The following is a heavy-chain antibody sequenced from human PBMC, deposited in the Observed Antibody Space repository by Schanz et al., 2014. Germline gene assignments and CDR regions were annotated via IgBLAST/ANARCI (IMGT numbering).Heavy chain of an antibody. D-gene: IGHD3-9*01. J-gene: IGHJ4*02. CDR1: GFTISSYS. CDR3: AKQIHYDILTVTRN. CDR2: ISSSGSYI. Sequence: EVQLVESGGGLVKRGGSLRLSCAASGFTISSYSLNWVRQAPGKGLEWVSSISSSGSYIYYADSVKGRFSISRDNAKNSLFLQMNSLRAEDTAVYYCAKQIHYDILTVTRNWGQGTLVTVSS. V-gene: IGHV3-21*04.